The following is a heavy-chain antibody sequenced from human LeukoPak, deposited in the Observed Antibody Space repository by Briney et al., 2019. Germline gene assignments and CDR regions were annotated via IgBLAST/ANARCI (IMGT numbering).Heavy chain of an antibody. CDR3: AREGSDFWTEGTPPL. CDR2: IFHNGNT. CDR1: GYSTSSGHH. Sequence: PETLSLTCAVSGYSTSSGHHWGWIRQPPGKGLEWIGHIFHNGNTYYNPSLQSRVTMSVDTSKNQFSLRMTSVTTADTAVYYCAREGSDFWTEGTPPLWGQGTLVIVS. J-gene: IGHJ4*02. D-gene: IGHD3-3*01. V-gene: IGHV4-38-2*02.